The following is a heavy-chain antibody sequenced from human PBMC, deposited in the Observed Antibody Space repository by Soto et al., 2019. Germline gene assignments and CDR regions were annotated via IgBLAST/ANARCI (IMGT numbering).Heavy chain of an antibody. CDR2: INHSGST. CDR1: GGSFSDYS. CDR3: ARYTYGDYVGYFDP. J-gene: IGHJ5*02. Sequence: SETLSLTCSVYGGSFSDYSWTWIRQPPGKGLEWIGEINHSGSTYYNPSLKSRVTISVDRSKNQFSLKVRSVTAADTAVYFCARYTYGDYVGYFDPWGQRIHVT. V-gene: IGHV4-34*01. D-gene: IGHD4-17*01.